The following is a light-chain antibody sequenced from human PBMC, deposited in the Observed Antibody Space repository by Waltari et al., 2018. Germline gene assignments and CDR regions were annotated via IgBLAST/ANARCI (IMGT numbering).Light chain of an antibody. CDR3: HKYYIRPIT. J-gene: IGKJ4*01. CDR1: QSILYTFHNKTH. CDR2: WAS. V-gene: IGKV4-1*01. Sequence: DIVMTQSPDSLAVSLGERASINCTSSQSILYTFHNKTHVAWYQQKLGQPPKLLISWASYREGGVSARFSGSVYGRHFTLTISSLQAEDVAVYYCHKYYIRPITFGGGTKVEIK.